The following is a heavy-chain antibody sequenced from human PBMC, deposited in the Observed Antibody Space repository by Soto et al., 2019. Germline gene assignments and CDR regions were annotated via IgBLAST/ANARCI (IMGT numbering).Heavy chain of an antibody. D-gene: IGHD4-4*01. J-gene: IGHJ3*01. Sequence: QITLKESGPTLVKPTQTLTLTCTFSGFSLSTSGVGVGWIRRPPGKALEWLALIYWVDDKRYSPSLKSRLTTTKDTSKNLVVPTMTNMNPVNTATYHSTHRLSAPGFDPLVTCGECTMVTGSS. CDR2: IYWVDDK. CDR1: GFSLSTSGVG. V-gene: IGHV2-5*02. CDR3: THRLSAPGFDPLVT.